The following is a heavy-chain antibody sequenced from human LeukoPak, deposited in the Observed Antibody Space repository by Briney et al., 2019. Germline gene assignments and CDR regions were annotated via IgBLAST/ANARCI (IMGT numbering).Heavy chain of an antibody. CDR3: ARAYSGSYGLGYYYMDV. CDR2: ISSSSSYI. V-gene: IGHV3-21*01. D-gene: IGHD1-26*01. Sequence: GGSLRLSCTVSGFTVSSDSMSWVRQAPGKGLEWVSSISSSSSYIYYADSVKGRFTISRDNAKKSVYLQMNSLRAEDTAVYYCARAYSGSYGLGYYYMDVWGKGTTVTVSS. J-gene: IGHJ6*03. CDR1: GFTVSSDS.